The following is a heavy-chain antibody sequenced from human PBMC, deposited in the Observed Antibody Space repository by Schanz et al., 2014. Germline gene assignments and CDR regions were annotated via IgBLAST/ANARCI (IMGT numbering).Heavy chain of an antibody. Sequence: QVQLVESGGGVVQPGRSLRLSCAASGFNFGSHGMHWVRQAPGKGLEWVAVIGVDGTTTYYADSVKGRFTISRDNSKNTLYLQMNSLRVEDTAVYFCVSQTGSPNYWGQGTLVTVSS. V-gene: IGHV3-33*01. J-gene: IGHJ4*02. CDR2: IGVDGTTT. CDR3: VSQTGSPNY. CDR1: GFNFGSHG. D-gene: IGHD6-13*01.